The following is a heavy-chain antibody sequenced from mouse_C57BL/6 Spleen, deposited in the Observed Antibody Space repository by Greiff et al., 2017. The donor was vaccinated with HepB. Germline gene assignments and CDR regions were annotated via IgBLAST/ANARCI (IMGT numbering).Heavy chain of an antibody. D-gene: IGHD1-1*01. Sequence: EVKLVESGGGLVKPGGSLKLSCAASGFTFSSYAMSWVRQTPEKRLEWVATISDGGSYTYYPDNVKGRFTISRDNAKNNLYLQMSHLKSEDTAMYYCARDEELRYLDYWGQGTTLTVSS. V-gene: IGHV5-4*03. J-gene: IGHJ2*01. CDR1: GFTFSSYA. CDR3: ARDEELRYLDY. CDR2: ISDGGSYT.